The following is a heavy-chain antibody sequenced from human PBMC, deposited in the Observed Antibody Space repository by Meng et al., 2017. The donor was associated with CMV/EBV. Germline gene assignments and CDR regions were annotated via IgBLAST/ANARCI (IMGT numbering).Heavy chain of an antibody. CDR1: GYSCTSYG. CDR2: ISAYNGNT. J-gene: IGHJ1*01. V-gene: IGHV1-18*01. CDR3: ARGVGAELDAEYFQH. D-gene: IGHD1-26*01. Sequence: VPRVQAGDGGKGPGDPWTVSCKAAGYSCTSYGSGWVRQAPGQGLEGMGWISAYNGNTNYAQKLQGRVTMTTDTSTGTAYMELRSLRSDDTAVYYCARGVGAELDAEYFQHWGQGTLVTVSS.